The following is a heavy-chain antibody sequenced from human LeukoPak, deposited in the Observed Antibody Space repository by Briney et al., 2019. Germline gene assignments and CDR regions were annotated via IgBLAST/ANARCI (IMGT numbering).Heavy chain of an antibody. CDR2: IYYSGST. CDR1: GGSISSYY. J-gene: IGHJ6*02. D-gene: IGHD1-26*01. V-gene: IGHV4-59*01. Sequence: PSETLSLTCTVSGGSISSYYWSWIRQPPGKGLEWIGYIYYSGSTNYNPSLKSRVTISVDTSKNQFSLKLSSLTAADTAVYYCARVGGTNYYYYGMDVWGQGTTVTVSS. CDR3: ARVGGTNYYYYGMDV.